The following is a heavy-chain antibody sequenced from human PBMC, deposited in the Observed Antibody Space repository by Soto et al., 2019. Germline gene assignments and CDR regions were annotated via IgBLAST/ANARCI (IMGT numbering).Heavy chain of an antibody. V-gene: IGHV4-31*03. CDR1: GGSISSGGYF. D-gene: IGHD6-6*01. CDR2: IYYSGST. CDR3: AREGAAPYYFYGMDV. J-gene: IGHJ6*02. Sequence: QVQLQESGPGLVKPSQTLSLTCTVSGGSISSGGYFWSWIRQHPGKGLEWIGFIYYSGSTYYNPSLNSRVTISVATSKNQFPLKLSSVTAADTAVYYCAREGAAPYYFYGMDVWGQGTTVTVSS.